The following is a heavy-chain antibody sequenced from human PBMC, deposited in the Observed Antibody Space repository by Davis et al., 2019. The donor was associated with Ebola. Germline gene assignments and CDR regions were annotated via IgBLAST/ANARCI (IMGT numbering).Heavy chain of an antibody. D-gene: IGHD1-26*01. Sequence: ESLKIPCAASGFTFRSYWMSWVRQAPGKGLEWVANIQQDGSEKYYVDSVKGRFTISRDNSKNTLYLQMNSLRAEDTAVYYCAPQVERATANWGQGTLVTVSS. CDR2: IQQDGSEK. V-gene: IGHV3-7*01. J-gene: IGHJ4*02. CDR1: GFTFRSYW. CDR3: APQVERATAN.